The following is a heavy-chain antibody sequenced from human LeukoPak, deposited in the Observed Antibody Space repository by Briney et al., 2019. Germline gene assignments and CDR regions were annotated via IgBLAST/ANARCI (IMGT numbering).Heavy chain of an antibody. Sequence: PSETLSLTCAVYGGSLSGYYCGGIRQPPGKGVEWIGEINHSGSTNYNPSLKRRVTISIDTSKNQFSLKLSSVTDADTAVYYCARDTAMAWGYYYYMDVWGKGTTVTVSS. V-gene: IGHV4-34*01. J-gene: IGHJ6*03. D-gene: IGHD5-18*01. CDR3: ARDTAMAWGYYYYMDV. CDR2: INHSGST. CDR1: GGSLSGYY.